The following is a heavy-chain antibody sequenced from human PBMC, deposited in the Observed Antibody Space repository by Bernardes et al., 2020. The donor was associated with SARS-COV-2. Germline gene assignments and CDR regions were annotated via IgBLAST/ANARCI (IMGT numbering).Heavy chain of an antibody. CDR2: IGTAGDT. V-gene: IGHV3-13*01. CDR1: GFTFSSYD. CDR3: ARGVSGSYSLYYYYYGMDV. Sequence: GRSLRLFCAASGFTFSSYDMHWVRQATGKGLEWVSAIGTAGDTYYPGSVKGRFTISRENAKNSLYLQMNSLRAGDTAVYYGARGVSGSYSLYYYYYGMDVWGQGTTVTVSS. J-gene: IGHJ6*02. D-gene: IGHD1-26*01.